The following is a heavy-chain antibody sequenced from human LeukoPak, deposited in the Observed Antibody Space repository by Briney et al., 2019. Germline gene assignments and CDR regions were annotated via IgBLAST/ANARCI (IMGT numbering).Heavy chain of an antibody. J-gene: IGHJ4*02. D-gene: IGHD5-18*01. CDR3: VKDPRRKGLVGYSYGPIDY. V-gene: IGHV3-11*04. CDR1: GISFSDSY. CDR2: ISSSSSTI. Sequence: GGSLRLSCVVSGISFSDSYRTWIRQTPGKGLEWVSYISSSSSTIYYADSVKGRFTISRDNAKNSLYLQMNSLRAEDTAVYYCVKDPRRKGLVGYSYGPIDYWGQGTLVTVSS.